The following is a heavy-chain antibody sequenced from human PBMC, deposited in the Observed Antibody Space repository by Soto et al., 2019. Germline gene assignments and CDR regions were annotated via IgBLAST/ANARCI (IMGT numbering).Heavy chain of an antibody. D-gene: IGHD4-17*01. V-gene: IGHV1-24*01. Sequence: XSVKVSCKVSGSTLNEVAMHWVRQAPGKVLEWLGGXDPDEXETIYAQHLQGXVSMTEDTXTDTAYMELSRLRYEDTDLYFCTTYHGEYTFDHWGKGTLVTVYS. CDR3: TTYHGEYTFDH. CDR2: XDPDEXET. CDR1: GSTLNEVA. J-gene: IGHJ5*02.